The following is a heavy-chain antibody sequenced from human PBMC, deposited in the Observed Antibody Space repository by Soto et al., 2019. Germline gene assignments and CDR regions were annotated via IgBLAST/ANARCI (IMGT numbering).Heavy chain of an antibody. D-gene: IGHD2-8*01. CDR3: ARGDSTDCSNGVCSFFYNHDMDV. CDR2: INPKSGGT. V-gene: IGHV1-2*04. J-gene: IGHJ6*04. Sequence: VSCQTSGYSFTYYHIHWARQAPGQGLGRLGRINPKSGGTSTAQKFQGWVTMTTDTSISTASMELTRLTSDDTAIYYCARGDSTDCSNGVCSFFYNHDMDVWG. CDR1: GYSFTYYH.